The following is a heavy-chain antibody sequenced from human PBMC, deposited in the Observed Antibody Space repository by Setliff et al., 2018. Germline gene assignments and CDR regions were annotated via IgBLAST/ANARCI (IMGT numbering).Heavy chain of an antibody. J-gene: IGHJ5*02. V-gene: IGHV3-23*01. CDR3: AKDLGVNFGELIA. CDR2: VSGSGVNT. D-gene: IGHD3-10*01. CDR1: GFNFNSAW. Sequence: GGSLRLSCAASGFNFNSAWMNWVRQAPGKGLEWVSGVSGSGVNTFYADSVKGRFTISRDDSKNTLYLQMNSLRTEDTALYYCAKDLGVNFGELIAWGQGTLVTVSS.